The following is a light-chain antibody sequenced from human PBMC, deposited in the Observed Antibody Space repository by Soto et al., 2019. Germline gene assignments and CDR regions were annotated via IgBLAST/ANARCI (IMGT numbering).Light chain of an antibody. V-gene: IGLV1-40*01. CDR1: GSNIGAGFD. J-gene: IGLJ2*01. Sequence: QSVLTQPPSLSGAPGQNIIISCTGGGSNIGAGFDVHWYQQLPGTAPKLRIYGNTNRPSGVPDRFSGSKSGTSASLVITGLQAEDEADYYCQSYDTGLSGPVVFGGGTKVTVL. CDR3: QSYDTGLSGPVV. CDR2: GNT.